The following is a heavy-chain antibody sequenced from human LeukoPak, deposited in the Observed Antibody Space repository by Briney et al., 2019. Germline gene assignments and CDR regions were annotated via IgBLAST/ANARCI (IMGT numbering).Heavy chain of an antibody. CDR2: IKQDGSEK. CDR3: ARDFGQKWLVHPPFFSDY. CDR1: GFTFSSYW. J-gene: IGHJ4*02. D-gene: IGHD6-19*01. V-gene: IGHV3-7*01. Sequence: GGSLRLSCAASGFTFSSYWMSWVRQAPGKGLEWEANIKQDGSEKYYVDSVKGRFTISRDNAKNSLYLQMNSLRAEDTAVYYCARDFGQKWLVHPPFFSDYWGQGTLVTVSS.